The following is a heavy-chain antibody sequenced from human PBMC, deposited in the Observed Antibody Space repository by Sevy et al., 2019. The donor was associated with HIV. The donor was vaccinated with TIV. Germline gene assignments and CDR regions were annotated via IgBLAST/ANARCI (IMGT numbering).Heavy chain of an antibody. CDR3: TRPFGGDYVGY. V-gene: IGHV3-73*01. Sequence: GGSLRLSCAASGFTFSDSAMNWVRQASGKGLEWVGRIRSKAYSYATAYGAWVKGRYTISRDDSKNTAYLQMNSLKTEDTAVYYCTRPFGGDYVGYWGQGTLVTVSS. J-gene: IGHJ4*02. CDR1: GFTFSDSA. CDR2: IRSKAYSYAT. D-gene: IGHD3-16*01.